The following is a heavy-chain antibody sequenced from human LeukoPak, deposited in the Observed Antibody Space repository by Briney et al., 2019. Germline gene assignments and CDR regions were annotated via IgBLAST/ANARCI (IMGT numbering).Heavy chain of an antibody. Sequence: AASVKVSCKSSGGSFSTYAVNWVRHAPGQGLEWMGRLIPVLGMSHYAPGFQGRVTLTADRSTNTAYMELDRLTSDDTAVYFCARDRGGGFDLAFFDHWGQGTLVTVSS. J-gene: IGHJ4*02. CDR3: ARDRGGGFDLAFFDH. D-gene: IGHD5-12*01. V-gene: IGHV1-69*04. CDR2: LIPVLGMS. CDR1: GGSFSTYA.